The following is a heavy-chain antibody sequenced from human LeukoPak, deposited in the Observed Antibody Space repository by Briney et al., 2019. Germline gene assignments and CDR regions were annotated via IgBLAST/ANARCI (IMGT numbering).Heavy chain of an antibody. CDR1: GDSISSPSW. V-gene: IGHV4-4*02. Sequence: SETLSLTCAVSGDSISSPSWWTWLRQPPGKGLEWIAEIYKSGSTSYNPSLQSRITMTVDSTKTQFSLQLSSATAADTATYYCARRGFCTGDSCSFALDHWGQGILVTVSS. D-gene: IGHD2-15*01. CDR2: IYKSGST. CDR3: ARRGFCTGDSCSFALDH. J-gene: IGHJ4*02.